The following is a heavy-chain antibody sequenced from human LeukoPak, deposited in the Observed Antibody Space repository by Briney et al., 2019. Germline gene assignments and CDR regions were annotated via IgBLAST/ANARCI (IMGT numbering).Heavy chain of an antibody. CDR1: GGPISSSY. D-gene: IGHD2-2*01. CDR3: ARAPYCSSTSCYVDY. J-gene: IGHJ4*02. V-gene: IGHV4-4*07. Sequence: SETRSLTCTVSGGPISSSYWSWIRQPAGKGLEWIGRIYTSGSTTYNPSLKSRVTMSVDTSKNQFSLKLSSVTAADTAVYYCARAPYCSSTSCYVDYWGQGTLVTVSS. CDR2: IYTSGST.